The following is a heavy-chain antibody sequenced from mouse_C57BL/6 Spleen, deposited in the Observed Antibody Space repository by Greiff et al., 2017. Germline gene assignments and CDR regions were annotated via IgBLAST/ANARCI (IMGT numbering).Heavy chain of an antibody. Sequence: QVQLQQPGAELVRPGSSVKLSCKASGYTFTSYWMDWVKQRPGQGLEWIGNIYPSDSETHYNQKFKDKATLTVDKSSSTAYMQRSSLTSEDSAVYYCARSFYYDAMDYWGQGTSVTVSS. CDR3: ARSFYYDAMDY. CDR2: IYPSDSET. V-gene: IGHV1-61*01. J-gene: IGHJ4*01. CDR1: GYTFTSYW. D-gene: IGHD2-1*01.